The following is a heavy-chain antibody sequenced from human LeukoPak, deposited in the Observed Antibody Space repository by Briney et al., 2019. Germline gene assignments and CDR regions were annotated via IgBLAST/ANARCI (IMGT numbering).Heavy chain of an antibody. V-gene: IGHV3-30*01. CDR3: ARDYYDFSMDV. CDR2: ISYDGSNK. CDR1: GFTFSSYA. J-gene: IGHJ6*04. D-gene: IGHD3-22*01. Sequence: GGSLRLSCAASGFTFSSYAIHWVRQAPGKGLEWVAVISYDGSNKYYADSLKGRFTISRDNSKNTLYLQMNSLRAEDTAVYYCARDYYDFSMDVWGKGTTVTVSS.